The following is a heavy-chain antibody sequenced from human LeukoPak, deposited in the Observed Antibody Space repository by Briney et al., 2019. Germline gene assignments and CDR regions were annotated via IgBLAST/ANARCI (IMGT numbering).Heavy chain of an antibody. V-gene: IGHV3-23*01. CDR2: ISRSGDVV. CDR3: ARKVLSGSRYFDY. D-gene: IGHD1-26*01. Sequence: GGSLRLSCAASGFRFSSYAMSWVRQAPGKGLEWVSGISRSGDVVKYADSVKGRFTISRDNSKNALFLQMNSLRAEDTAVYYCARKVLSGSRYFDYWGQGALVTVSS. CDR1: GFRFSSYA. J-gene: IGHJ4*02.